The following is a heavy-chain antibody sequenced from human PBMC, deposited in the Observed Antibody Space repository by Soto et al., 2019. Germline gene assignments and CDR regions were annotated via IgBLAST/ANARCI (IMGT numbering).Heavy chain of an antibody. J-gene: IGHJ6*02. CDR1: GFTFSSYA. CDR3: TTARNYDYVWGSYRPEEYYYYGMDV. CDR2: IKSKTDGGTT. V-gene: IGHV3-15*07. D-gene: IGHD3-16*02. Sequence: PGGSLRLSCAASGFTFSSYAMNWVRQAPGKGLEWVGRIKSKTDGGTTDYAAPVKGRFTISRDDSKNTLYLQMNSLKTEDTAVYYCTTARNYDYVWGSYRPEEYYYYGMDVWGQGTTVTVSS.